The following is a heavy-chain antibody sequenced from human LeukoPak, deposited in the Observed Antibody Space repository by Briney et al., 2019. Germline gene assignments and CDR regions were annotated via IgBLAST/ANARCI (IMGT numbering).Heavy chain of an antibody. CDR2: IKQDGSEK. CDR3: ARVSAVPHLYYFDY. Sequence: GGSLRLSCAASGFTFSSYWMSWVRQAPGKGLEWVANIKQDGSEKYYVDSVKGRFTISRDSAKNSLYLQMNSLRAEDTAVYYCARVSAVPHLYYFDYWGQGTLVTVSS. CDR1: GFTFSSYW. J-gene: IGHJ4*02. D-gene: IGHD2-2*01. V-gene: IGHV3-7*01.